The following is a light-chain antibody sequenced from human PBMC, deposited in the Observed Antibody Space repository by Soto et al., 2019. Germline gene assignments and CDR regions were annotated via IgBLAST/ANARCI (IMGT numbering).Light chain of an antibody. J-gene: IGLJ2*01. Sequence: QSALTQPASVSGSPGQSITISCTGTSSDVGTYNLVSWYQHHPGKAPRLMIYEGSNRPSGVSHRFSGSQSGNTASLTISGLLAEDEADYYCSSYAGRVVFGGGTKVTVL. CDR1: SSDVGTYNL. V-gene: IGLV2-23*01. CDR2: EGS. CDR3: SSYAGRVV.